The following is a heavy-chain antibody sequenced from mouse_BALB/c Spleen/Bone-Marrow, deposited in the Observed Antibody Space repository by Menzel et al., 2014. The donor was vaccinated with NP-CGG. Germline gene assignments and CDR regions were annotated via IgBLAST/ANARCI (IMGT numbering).Heavy chain of an antibody. CDR1: GFAFSNYD. D-gene: IGHD2-10*02. CDR3: TRQLYGTFFAY. V-gene: IGHV5-12-1*01. CDR2: ISSGGGST. J-gene: IGHJ2*01. Sequence: EVHLVESGGGLVKPGGSLKLSCAASGFAFSNYDMSWVRQSPEKRLEWVAYISSGGGSTYYPDTVKGRFIISRDNAKNTLYLQMSSLKSEDTAMYYCTRQLYGTFFAYWGQGTTLTISS.